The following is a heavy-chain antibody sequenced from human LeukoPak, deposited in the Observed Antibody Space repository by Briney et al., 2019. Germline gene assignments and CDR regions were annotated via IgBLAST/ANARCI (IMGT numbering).Heavy chain of an antibody. Sequence: TGGSLRLSCAASAFTFSSYSMNWVRQAPGKGLEWVSSISSSGSYIYYADSVKGRFTISRDNAKNSLYLQMNSLRAEDTAVYYCARDPLYYDFWSGYSGFDYWGQGTLVTVSS. CDR2: ISSSGSYI. CDR1: AFTFSSYS. CDR3: ARDPLYYDFWSGYSGFDY. V-gene: IGHV3-21*01. J-gene: IGHJ4*02. D-gene: IGHD3-3*01.